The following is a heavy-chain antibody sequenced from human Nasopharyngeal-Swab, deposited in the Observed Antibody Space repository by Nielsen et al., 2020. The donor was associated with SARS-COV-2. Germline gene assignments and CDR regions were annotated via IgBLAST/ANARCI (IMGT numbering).Heavy chain of an antibody. J-gene: IGHJ4*02. CDR2: ISYDGSNK. CDR1: GFTFSSYG. D-gene: IGHD3-22*01. CDR3: AKGSPDLFSLYDSSGYSPRYFDY. Sequence: GGSLRLSCAASGFTFSSYGMHWVRQAPGKGLEWVAVISYDGSNKYYADSVKGRFTISRDNSKNTLYLQMNSLRAEDTAVCYCAKGSPDLFSLYDSSGYSPRYFDYWGQGTLVTVSS. V-gene: IGHV3-30*18.